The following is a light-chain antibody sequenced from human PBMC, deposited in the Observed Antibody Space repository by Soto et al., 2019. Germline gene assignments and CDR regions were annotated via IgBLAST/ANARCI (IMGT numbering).Light chain of an antibody. Sequence: EIMLTQSPGTLSLSPGERATLSCRASQSVINSYLAWYQQKPGQAPRLLIYAASRRATGIPDRFSGSGSGTDFTLIISRLEPEDFAVYYCQQYGSSTYTFGQGTKLEIK. CDR3: QQYGSSTYT. V-gene: IGKV3-20*01. CDR1: QSVINSY. J-gene: IGKJ2*01. CDR2: AAS.